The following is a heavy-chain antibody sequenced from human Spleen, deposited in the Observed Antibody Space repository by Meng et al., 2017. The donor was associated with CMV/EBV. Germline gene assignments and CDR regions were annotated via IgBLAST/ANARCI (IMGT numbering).Heavy chain of an antibody. CDR2: ISGSGGST. CDR3: AKAPLGVYGDLDY. Sequence: GESLKISCAASGFTFSTYAMSWVRQAPGKGLEWVSAISGSGGSTYYADSVKGRFTISRDNSKNTLYLQMNSLRAEDTAVYYCAKAPLGVYGDLDYWGQGTLVTVSS. V-gene: IGHV3-23*01. CDR1: GFTFSTYA. J-gene: IGHJ4*02. D-gene: IGHD4-17*01.